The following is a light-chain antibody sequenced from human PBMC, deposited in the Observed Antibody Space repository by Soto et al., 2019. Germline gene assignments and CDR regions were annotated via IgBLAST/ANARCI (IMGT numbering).Light chain of an antibody. J-gene: IGKJ2*01. CDR3: QQYGNSPYT. CDR1: QSVTSSY. Sequence: EMVLTQSPGILSLSPGERATLSCRASQSVTSSYLAWYQQKPGQAPRLLIYGASSRATGIPDRFSGSGFWSDFNLTISRLEPDYFAVYYCQQYGNSPYTFGQGTKLEIK. CDR2: GAS. V-gene: IGKV3-20*01.